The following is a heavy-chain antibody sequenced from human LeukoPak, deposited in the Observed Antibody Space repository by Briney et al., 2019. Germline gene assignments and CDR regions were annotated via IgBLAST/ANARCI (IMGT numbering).Heavy chain of an antibody. Sequence: SETLSLTCTVSGGSISSGDYYWSWIRQPPGKGLEWIGEINHSGTTDYNPSLKSRVTISVDTSKNQFSLKLSSVTAADTAVYYCARQAQDFWSGYSPYYYYMDVWGKGTTVTVS. D-gene: IGHD3-3*01. CDR1: GGSISSGDYY. J-gene: IGHJ6*03. CDR2: INHSGTT. V-gene: IGHV4-39*01. CDR3: ARQAQDFWSGYSPYYYYMDV.